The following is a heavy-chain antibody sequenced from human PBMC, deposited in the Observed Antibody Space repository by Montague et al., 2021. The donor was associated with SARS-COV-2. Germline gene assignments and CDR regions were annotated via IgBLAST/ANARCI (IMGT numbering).Heavy chain of an antibody. D-gene: IGHD3-9*01. V-gene: IGHV3-53*01. J-gene: IGHJ3*02. CDR3: ARVSESYDILTGYSLDAFDI. Sequence: SLRLSCAASGFTVSSNYMSWVRQAPGKGLEWVSVIYSGGSTYYAXXVKGRFTISRDNSKNTLYLQMNSLRAEDTAVYYCARVSESYDILTGYSLDAFDILGQGTMVTVSS. CDR2: IYSGGST. CDR1: GFTVSSNY.